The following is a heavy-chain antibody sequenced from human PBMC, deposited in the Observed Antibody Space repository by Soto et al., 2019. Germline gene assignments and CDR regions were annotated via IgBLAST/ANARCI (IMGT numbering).Heavy chain of an antibody. V-gene: IGHV1-69*01. CDR2: IIPIFGTA. D-gene: IGHD1-26*01. CDR3: ARVAGGSYSIKNWFDT. CDR1: GGTFSSFA. J-gene: IGHJ5*02. Sequence: QVQLVQSGAEVKKPGSSVKVSCKASGGTFSSFAINWVRQAPGQGLEWMGGIIPIFGTANYTQKFRGRVTITADESTNTAYMELSSLRSEDTAVYFCARVAGGSYSIKNWFDTWGQGTLVTVSS.